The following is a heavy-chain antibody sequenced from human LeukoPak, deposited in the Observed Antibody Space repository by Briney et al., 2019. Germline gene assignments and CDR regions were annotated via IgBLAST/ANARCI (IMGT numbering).Heavy chain of an antibody. CDR1: GYSISNGYY. Sequence: PSETLSLTCTVSGYSISNGYYWAWIRQPPGKGLEWIGSIFYSGSSYNNPSVRSRVTISVDTSKNHFSLKLTSVTAADTAVYYCARGGSYFDFWGQGTLVTVSS. CDR3: ARGGSYFDF. V-gene: IGHV4-38-2*02. D-gene: IGHD1-26*01. J-gene: IGHJ4*02. CDR2: IFYSGSS.